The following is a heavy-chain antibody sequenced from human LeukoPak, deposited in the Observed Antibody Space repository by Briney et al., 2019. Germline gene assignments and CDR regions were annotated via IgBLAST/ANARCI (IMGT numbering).Heavy chain of an antibody. Sequence: GGSLRLSCAASGFTFSDYYMSWIRQAPGKGLEWVSYISSSSSYTNYADSVKGRFTISRDNAKNTLYLQMNSLRAEDTAVYYCASSVGGPNWFDPWGQGTLVTVSS. CDR2: ISSSSSYT. CDR3: ASSVGGPNWFDP. V-gene: IGHV3-11*06. J-gene: IGHJ5*02. D-gene: IGHD6-19*01. CDR1: GFTFSDYY.